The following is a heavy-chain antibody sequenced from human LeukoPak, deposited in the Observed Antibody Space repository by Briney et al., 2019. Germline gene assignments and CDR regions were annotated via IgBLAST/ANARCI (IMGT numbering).Heavy chain of an antibody. J-gene: IGHJ4*02. CDR3: ARGRYYDSSGYYYVPPHFDY. D-gene: IGHD3-22*01. Sequence: PSETLSLTCAVYGGSFSGYYWSWIRQPPGKGLEWIGEINHSGSTNYNPSLKSRVTISVDTSKNQFSLKLSSVTAADTAVYYCARGRYYDSSGYYYVPPHFDYRGQGTLVTVSS. CDR2: INHSGST. V-gene: IGHV4-34*01. CDR1: GGSFSGYY.